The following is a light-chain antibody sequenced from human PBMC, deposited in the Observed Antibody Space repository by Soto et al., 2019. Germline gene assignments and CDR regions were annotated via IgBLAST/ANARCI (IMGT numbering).Light chain of an antibody. CDR1: SSDVGGCNY. J-gene: IGLJ2*01. CDR3: SSYATSSTV. CDR2: DVN. Sequence: QSVLTQPASVSGSPGQSITISCTGTSSDVGGCNYVSWYQQHPGKAPKLMIYDVNNRPSGVSNRFSGSKSGNTASLTISGLQAEDEAHYYCSSYATSSTVFGGGTKLTVL. V-gene: IGLV2-14*01.